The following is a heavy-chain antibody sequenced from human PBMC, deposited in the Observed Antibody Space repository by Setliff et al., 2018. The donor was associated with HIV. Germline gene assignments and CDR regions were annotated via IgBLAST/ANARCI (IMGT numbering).Heavy chain of an antibody. J-gene: IGHJ3*02. Sequence: GASVKVSCKASGYTFTGYYMHWVRQAPGQGLEWMGWINPNNGGTNYAQKFQGGVTMTRDTSTSTVYMELSSLRSEDTAVYYCASAGAWQRNALDIWGQGTVVTVSS. V-gene: IGHV1-2*02. CDR3: ASAGAWQRNALDI. CDR1: GYTFTGYY. D-gene: IGHD5-12*01. CDR2: INPNNGGT.